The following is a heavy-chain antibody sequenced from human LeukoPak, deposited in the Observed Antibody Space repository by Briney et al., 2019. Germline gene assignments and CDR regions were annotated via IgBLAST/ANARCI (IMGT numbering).Heavy chain of an antibody. CDR1: GGSFSGYY. CDR2: INHSGST. V-gene: IGHV4-34*01. CDR3: ARCRSYGPGSYYGWHPQNFDY. Sequence: SETLSLTCAVYGGSFSGYYWSWIRQPPGKGLEWIGEINHSGSTNYNPSLKSRVTISVDTSKNQFSLKLSSVTAADTAVYYCARCRSYGPGSYYGWHPQNFDYWGQGTLVTISS. D-gene: IGHD3-10*01. J-gene: IGHJ4*02.